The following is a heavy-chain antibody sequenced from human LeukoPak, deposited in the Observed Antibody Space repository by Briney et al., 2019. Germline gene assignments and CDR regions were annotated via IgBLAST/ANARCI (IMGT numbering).Heavy chain of an antibody. V-gene: IGHV1-18*01. CDR3: ARDIGSGSGWREPRN. CDR2: ISAYNGNT. J-gene: IGHJ4*02. CDR1: GYTFSNYG. Sequence: ASVKVSCKASGYTFSNYGVSWVRQAPGQGLEWMGWISAYNGNTNYAQKLQGRLTMTTDTSTSTAYMELKSLRSDDTAVYYCARDIGSGSGWREPRNWGQGTLVTVSS. D-gene: IGHD6-19*01.